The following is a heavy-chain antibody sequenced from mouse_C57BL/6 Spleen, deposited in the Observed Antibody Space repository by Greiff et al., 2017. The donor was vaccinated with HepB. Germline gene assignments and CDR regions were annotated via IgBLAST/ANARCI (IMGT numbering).Heavy chain of an antibody. CDR1: GFTFSSYG. V-gene: IGHV5-6*01. D-gene: IGHD1-1*01. J-gene: IGHJ2*01. CDR2: ISSGGSYT. CDR3: ARQDGRFPYFDY. Sequence: EVKVVESGGDLVKPGGSLKLSCAASGFTFSSYGMSWVRQTPDKRLEWVATISSGGSYTYYPDSVKGRFTISRDNAKNTLYLQMSSLKSEDTAMYYCARQDGRFPYFDYWGQGTTLTVSS.